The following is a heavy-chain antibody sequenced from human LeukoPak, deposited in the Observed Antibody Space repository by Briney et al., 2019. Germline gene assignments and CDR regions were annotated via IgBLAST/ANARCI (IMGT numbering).Heavy chain of an antibody. D-gene: IGHD6-13*01. J-gene: IGHJ4*02. V-gene: IGHV4-34*01. CDR3: ARRSLRNSSWDS. Sequence: KSSETLSLTCAVYNGSFSGHYWTWIRQPPGKGLEWIGEINHSGSTNYSPSLKSRVTMSVDTSKNQFSLKLSSVTAADTAIYYCARRSLRNSSWDSWGQGTLVTVSS. CDR1: NGSFSGHY. CDR2: INHSGST.